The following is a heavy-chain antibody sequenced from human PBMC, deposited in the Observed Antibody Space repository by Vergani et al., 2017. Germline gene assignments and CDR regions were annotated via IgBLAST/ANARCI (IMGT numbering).Heavy chain of an antibody. CDR2: ISAYNGNT. Sequence: QVQLVQSGAEVKKPGASVKVSCKASGYTFTSYGISWVRQAPGEGLEWMGWISAYNGNTNYAQKLQGRVTMTTDTSTSTAYMELRSLRSDDTAVYYCARDPHIAVAGIAKYGMDVWGQGTTVTVSS. CDR3: ARDPHIAVAGIAKYGMDV. V-gene: IGHV1-18*01. CDR1: GYTFTSYG. D-gene: IGHD6-19*01. J-gene: IGHJ6*02.